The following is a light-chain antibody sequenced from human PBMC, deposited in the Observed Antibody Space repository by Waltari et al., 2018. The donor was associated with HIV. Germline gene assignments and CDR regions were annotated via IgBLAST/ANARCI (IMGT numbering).Light chain of an antibody. V-gene: IGLV2-14*03. CDR1: DNDFDVYNF. CDR2: DVD. J-gene: IGLJ2*01. Sequence: SAVTQPASVSGLPGQSITISCTGDDNDFDVYNFVSWYQQHPGKLPRLLIYDVDSLPSGIPARFSVSRSGHTASLNISGLRAEDEADYYCALFTDDSTLLFGGGTKVTVL. CDR3: ALFTDDSTLL.